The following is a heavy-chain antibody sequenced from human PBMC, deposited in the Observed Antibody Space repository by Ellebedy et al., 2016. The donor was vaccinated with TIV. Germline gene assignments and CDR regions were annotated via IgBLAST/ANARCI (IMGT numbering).Heavy chain of an antibody. Sequence: SETLSLTCSVSGGSISSYHWSWIRQPPGKGLEWIGNIYYSGSTNYNPSLKSRVTISVDTSKNQFSLKLTSLTAADTALYYCARKSTKDAFDIWGRGTMVTVSS. CDR3: ARKSTKDAFDI. CDR1: GGSISSYH. CDR2: IYYSGST. D-gene: IGHD2-2*01. V-gene: IGHV4-59*08. J-gene: IGHJ3*02.